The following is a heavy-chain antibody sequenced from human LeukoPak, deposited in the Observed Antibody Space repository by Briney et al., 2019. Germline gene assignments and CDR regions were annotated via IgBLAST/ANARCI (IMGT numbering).Heavy chain of an antibody. Sequence: SETLSLTCTVSGGSISSGGYYWSWIRQHPGKGLEWIGYIYYSGSTYYNPSLKSRVTISVDTSKNQFSLKLSSVTAADTAVYYCAGGHLGYCSSTSCSGEDYWGQGTLVTVSS. CDR1: GGSISSGGYY. D-gene: IGHD2-2*01. CDR2: IYYSGST. CDR3: AGGHLGYCSSTSCSGEDY. J-gene: IGHJ4*02. V-gene: IGHV4-31*03.